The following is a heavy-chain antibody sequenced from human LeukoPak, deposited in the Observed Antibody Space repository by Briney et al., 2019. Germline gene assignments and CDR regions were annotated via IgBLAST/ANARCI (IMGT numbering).Heavy chain of an antibody. CDR1: GFTFSSYG. CDR3: ASSFWPYCSSTSCYSLDY. CDR2: IWYDGSNK. D-gene: IGHD2-2*02. Sequence: GGSLRLSCAASGFTFSSYGMHWVRQAPGKGLEWVAVIWYDGSNKYYADSVKGRFTISRDNSKNTLYLQMNSLRAEDTAVYCCASSFWPYCSSTSCYSLDYWGQGTLVTVSS. V-gene: IGHV3-33*01. J-gene: IGHJ4*02.